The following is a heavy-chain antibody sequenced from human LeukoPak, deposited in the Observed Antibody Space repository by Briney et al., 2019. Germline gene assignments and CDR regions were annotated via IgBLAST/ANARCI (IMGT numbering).Heavy chain of an antibody. CDR2: IGAYNGNT. D-gene: IGHD6-13*01. CDR3: ARGIYSSSWLGYFDY. V-gene: IGHV1-18*01. CDR1: GYTFTSYG. J-gene: IGHJ4*02. Sequence: PRASVKVSCKASGYTFTSYGISWVRQAPGQGLVWMGWIGAYNGNTNYAQKLQGRVTMTTDTSTSTAYMELRSLRSDDTAVYYCARGIYSSSWLGYFDYWGQGTLVTVSS.